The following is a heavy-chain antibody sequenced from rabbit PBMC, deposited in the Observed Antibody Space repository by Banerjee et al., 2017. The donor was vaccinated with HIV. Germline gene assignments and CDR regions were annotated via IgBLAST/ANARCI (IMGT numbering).Heavy chain of an antibody. Sequence: EESGGDLVKPEGSLTLTCTASGFSLSSYWICWVRQAPGKGLEWVACIYASSGGSAYYASWAKGRFTISKTSSTTVTLQMTSLTAADTATYFCARERAYASSSGYAMDYFNLWGPGTLVTVS. CDR2: IYASSGGSA. J-gene: IGHJ4*01. CDR1: GFSLSSYW. D-gene: IGHD1-1*01. CDR3: ARERAYASSSGYAMDYFNL. V-gene: IGHV1S45*01.